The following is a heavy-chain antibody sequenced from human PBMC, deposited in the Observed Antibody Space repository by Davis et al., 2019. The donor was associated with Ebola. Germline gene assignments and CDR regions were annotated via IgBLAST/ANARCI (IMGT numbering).Heavy chain of an antibody. CDR3: ARDPFPVDDHVPDY. Sequence: PGGSLRLSCVASGFTFSSYSISWVRQAPGKGLEWVSYITNSGTVDYADSVRGRLTISSDKVRNILYLQMDSLRDEDTAVYYCARDPFPVDDHVPDYWGQGVLVTVSS. D-gene: IGHD1-14*01. CDR1: GFTFSSYS. J-gene: IGHJ4*02. CDR2: ITNSGTV. V-gene: IGHV3-48*02.